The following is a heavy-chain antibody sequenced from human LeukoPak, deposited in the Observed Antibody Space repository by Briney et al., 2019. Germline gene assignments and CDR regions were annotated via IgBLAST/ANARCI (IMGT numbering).Heavy chain of an antibody. CDR3: AKAVYYYDSSGYYYFDY. J-gene: IGHJ4*02. CDR2: ISYDGSNK. D-gene: IGHD3-22*01. V-gene: IGHV3-30*18. CDR1: GFTFSDYY. Sequence: PGGSLRLSCAASGFTFSDYYMSWIRQAPGKGLEWVAVISYDGSNKYYADSVKGRFTISRDNSKNTLYLQMNSLRAEDTAVYYCAKAVYYYDSSGYYYFDYWGQGTLVTVSS.